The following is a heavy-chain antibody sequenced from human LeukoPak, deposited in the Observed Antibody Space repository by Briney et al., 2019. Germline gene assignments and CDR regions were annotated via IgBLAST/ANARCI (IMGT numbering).Heavy chain of an antibody. CDR3: ARPVPWFGQLSNYFDY. J-gene: IGHJ4*02. D-gene: IGHD3-10*01. CDR1: GFTFSSYA. V-gene: IGHV3-30*04. Sequence: GGSLRLTCAASGFTFSSYAMHWVRQAPGKGLEWVAVISYDGSNKYYADSVKGRFTISRDNSKNTLYLQMNSLRAEDTAVYYCARPVPWFGQLSNYFDYWGQGDLVTVSS. CDR2: ISYDGSNK.